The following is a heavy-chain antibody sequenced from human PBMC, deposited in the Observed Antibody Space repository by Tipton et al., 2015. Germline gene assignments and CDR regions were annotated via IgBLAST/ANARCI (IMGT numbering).Heavy chain of an antibody. J-gene: IGHJ4*02. CDR1: GFSFDDYA. Sequence: SLRLSCDASGFSFDDYAMHWVRLVPGKGLEWVSGISWNSFIIGYADSVKGRFTISRDNAKNSLYLQMNSLRAEDTALYYCAKDLVSSVTAHLDYWGQGTLVTVSS. V-gene: IGHV3-9*01. D-gene: IGHD2-21*02. CDR3: AKDLVSSVTAHLDY. CDR2: ISWNSFII.